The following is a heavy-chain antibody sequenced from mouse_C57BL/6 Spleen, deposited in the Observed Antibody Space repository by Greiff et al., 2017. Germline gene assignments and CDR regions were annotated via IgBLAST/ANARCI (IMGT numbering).Heavy chain of an antibody. CDR2: IDPSDSYT. D-gene: IGHD2-2*01. J-gene: IGHJ3*01. CDR1: GYTFTSYW. CDR3: AWGYDGFAY. Sequence: QVQLQQSGAELVMPGASVKLSCKASGYTFTSYWMHWVKQRPGQGLEWIGEIDPSDSYTNYNQKFKGKSTLTVDKSSSTAYMQLSSLTSEDSAVYYCAWGYDGFAYWGQGTLVTVSA. V-gene: IGHV1-69*01.